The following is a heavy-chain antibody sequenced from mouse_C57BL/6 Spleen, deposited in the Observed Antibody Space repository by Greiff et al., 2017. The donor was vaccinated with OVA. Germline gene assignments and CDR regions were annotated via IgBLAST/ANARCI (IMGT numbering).Heavy chain of an antibody. CDR1: GYAFSSSW. J-gene: IGHJ2*01. D-gene: IGHD1-1*01. V-gene: IGHV1-82*01. CDR3: ARDYGSTLDY. Sequence: QVQLQQSGPELVKPGASVKISCKASGYAFSSSWMNWVKQRPGKGLEWIGRIYPGDGDTNYNGKFKGKATLTADKSSSTAYMQLSSLTSEDSAVYFCARDYGSTLDYWGQGTTLTVSS. CDR2: IYPGDGDT.